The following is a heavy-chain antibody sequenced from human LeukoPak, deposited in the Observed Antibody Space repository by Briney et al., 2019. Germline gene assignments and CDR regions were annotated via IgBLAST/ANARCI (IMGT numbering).Heavy chain of an antibody. CDR1: GYTLTELS. D-gene: IGHD2-15*01. CDR2: FDPEDGET. CDR3: ATGGGMWNYYYGMDV. Sequence: SVKVSCKGSGYTLTELSMHWVRPAPGKGVEGMGGFDPEDGETIYEQKFQGRVTMTEDTSTDTAYLELSSLRSEDTAVYYCATGGGMWNYYYGMDVWGKGTTVTVSS. V-gene: IGHV1-24*01. J-gene: IGHJ6*04.